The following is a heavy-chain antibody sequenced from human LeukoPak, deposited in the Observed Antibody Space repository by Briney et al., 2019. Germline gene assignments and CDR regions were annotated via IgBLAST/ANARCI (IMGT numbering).Heavy chain of an antibody. Sequence: ASVKVSCKASGYTFTDYYMHWVRQAPGQGLEWMGWINPNNGATNYEQKFRGRVTMTRDTSISTAYMELTRLRSDDTAVCYCARVPPSAFQLLSADYWGQGTLVSVSS. CDR1: GYTFTDYY. D-gene: IGHD2-2*01. J-gene: IGHJ4*02. V-gene: IGHV1-2*02. CDR3: ARVPPSAFQLLSADY. CDR2: INPNNGAT.